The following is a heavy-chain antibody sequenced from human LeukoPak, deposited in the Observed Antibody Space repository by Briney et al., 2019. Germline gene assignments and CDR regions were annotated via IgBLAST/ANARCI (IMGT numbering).Heavy chain of an antibody. CDR2: IDSGGRT. CDR3: ARGNVYYYGMDV. D-gene: IGHD4-11*01. V-gene: IGHV3-53*01. Sequence: PGGSLRLPCAASGFTVSSNYMSWVRQAPGKGLEWVTVIDSGGRTHYADSVKGRFTISRDNSKNTLYLQMNSLRAEDTAVYYCARGNVYYYGMDVWGQGTTVTVSS. J-gene: IGHJ6*02. CDR1: GFTVSSNY.